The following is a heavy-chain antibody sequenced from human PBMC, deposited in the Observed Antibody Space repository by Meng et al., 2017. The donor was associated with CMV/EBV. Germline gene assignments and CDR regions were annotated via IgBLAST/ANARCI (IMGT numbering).Heavy chain of an antibody. D-gene: IGHD5-18*01. Sequence: GESLKISCAASGFSVSRNDMSWVRQAPGKGLEWVSIILGGGNTYYADSVKGRFTISRDNSRNTLYLQMNSLRTEDTALYYCARGGYSYGNYYYYGMDVWGQGTTVTVSS. CDR3: ARGGYSYGNYYYYGMDV. J-gene: IGHJ6*02. CDR1: GFSVSRND. V-gene: IGHV3-66*02. CDR2: ILGGGNT.